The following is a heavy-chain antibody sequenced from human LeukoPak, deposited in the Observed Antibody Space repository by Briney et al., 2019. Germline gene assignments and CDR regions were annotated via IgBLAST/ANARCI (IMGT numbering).Heavy chain of an antibody. V-gene: IGHV3-11*01. D-gene: IGHD3-3*01. J-gene: IGHJ1*01. CDR3: ASGYDFWSGYYGPEYFRH. CDR2: ISSSGSTI. Sequence: PGGSLRLSCAASGFTFSDYYMSWIRQAPGKGLEWVSYISSSGSTIYYADSVKGRFTISRDNAKNSLYLQMNSLRAEDTAVYYCASGYDFWSGYYGPEYFRHWGQGTLVTVSS. CDR1: GFTFSDYY.